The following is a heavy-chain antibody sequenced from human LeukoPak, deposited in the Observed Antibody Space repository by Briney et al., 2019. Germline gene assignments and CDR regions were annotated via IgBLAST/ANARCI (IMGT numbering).Heavy chain of an antibody. Sequence: GGSLRLSCAASGITVSSNYMTWVRQAPGKGLEWVANIKGDGSDKHYVDSVKGRLTISRDNAKNSLFLEMNSPRAEDTAVYYCARLTVYSSSWLAYYMDVWGKGTTVTVSS. D-gene: IGHD6-13*01. CDR2: IKGDGSDK. J-gene: IGHJ6*03. CDR3: ARLTVYSSSWLAYYMDV. CDR1: GITVSSNY. V-gene: IGHV3-7*01.